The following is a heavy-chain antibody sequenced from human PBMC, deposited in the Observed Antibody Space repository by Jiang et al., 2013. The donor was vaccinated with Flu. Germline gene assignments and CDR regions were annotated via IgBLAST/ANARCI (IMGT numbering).Heavy chain of an antibody. V-gene: IGHV4-39*01. D-gene: IGHD3-3*01. CDR3: AKSYYDFWTVDY. CDR2: IYYSGGT. CDR1: GGSISSSSYY. Sequence: SGPGLVKPSETLSLTCTVSGGSISSSSYYWGWIRQPPGKGLEWIGSIYYSGGTYYNPSLKSRVTISVDTSKNQFSLKLSSVTAADTAVYYCAKSYYDFWTVDYWGQGTLVTVSS. J-gene: IGHJ4*02.